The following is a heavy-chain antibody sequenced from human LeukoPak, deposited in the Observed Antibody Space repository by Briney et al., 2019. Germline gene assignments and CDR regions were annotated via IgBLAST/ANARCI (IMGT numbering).Heavy chain of an antibody. CDR3: ARGEIVLMVYAIYPFDY. V-gene: IGHV1-2*02. Sequence: GASVKVSCKASGYTFTGHYMHWVRQAPGQGLEWMGWINPNSGGTNYAQKFQGRVTMTRDTSISTTYMELSRVRSDDTAVYYCARGEIVLMVYAIYPFDYWGQGTLVTVSS. CDR2: INPNSGGT. D-gene: IGHD2-8*01. J-gene: IGHJ4*02. CDR1: GYTFTGHY.